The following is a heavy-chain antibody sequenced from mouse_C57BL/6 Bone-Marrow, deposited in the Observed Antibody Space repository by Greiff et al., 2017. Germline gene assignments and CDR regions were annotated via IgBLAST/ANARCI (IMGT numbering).Heavy chain of an antibody. V-gene: IGHV1-19*01. J-gene: IGHJ2*01. Sequence: VQLQQSGPVLVKPGASVKMSCKASGYTFTDYYMNWVKQSHGKSLEWIGVINPYNGGTSYTQKFKGKATLTVDKSSSTAYMELNSLTSEDSAVYYCARPPPYDGYPLYFDYWGQGTTLTVSA. CDR2: INPYNGGT. D-gene: IGHD2-3*01. CDR3: ARPPPYDGYPLYFDY. CDR1: GYTFTDYY.